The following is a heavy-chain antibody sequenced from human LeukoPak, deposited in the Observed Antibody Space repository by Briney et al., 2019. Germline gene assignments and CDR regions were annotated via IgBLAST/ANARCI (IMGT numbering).Heavy chain of an antibody. CDR1: GGSISSSKYY. D-gene: IGHD2-21*01. CDR3: AREYSGGWFDP. J-gene: IGHJ5*02. V-gene: IGHV4-39*02. Sequence: SETLSLTCTVSGGSISSSKYYWGWIRQSPGKGLEWIGTIFNSGSTHYNPSLKSRVTISVDTSKNQFSLKLSSVTAADTAVYYCAREYSGGWFDPWGQGTLVTVSS. CDR2: IFNSGST.